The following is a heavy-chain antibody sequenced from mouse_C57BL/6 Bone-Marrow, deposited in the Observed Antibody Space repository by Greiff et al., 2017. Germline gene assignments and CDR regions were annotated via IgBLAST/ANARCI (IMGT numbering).Heavy chain of an antibody. CDR2: IDPTGSYT. J-gene: IGHJ4*01. CDR1: GCTFTSYW. V-gene: IGHV1-69*01. CDR3: ARGRVRRRRYAMDY. D-gene: IGHD2-14*01. Sequence: QVQLQQPGAELVMPGASVKLSCKASGCTFTSYWMHWVKQRPGQGLEWIGEIDPTGSYTNYNQKFKGKSTLTVYKSSSTAYMQLSILTSEDSAVYYCARGRVRRRRYAMDYWGQGTSVTVSS.